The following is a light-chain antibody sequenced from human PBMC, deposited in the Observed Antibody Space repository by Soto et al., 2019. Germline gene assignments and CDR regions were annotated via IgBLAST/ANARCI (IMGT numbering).Light chain of an antibody. CDR1: QTIGTY. J-gene: IGKJ3*01. CDR3: QETYSVPLFT. CDR2: AAT. Sequence: DIEMTQSPSSLSASIGDRVTITCRASQTIGTYLNWFQQKPGKAPKVLIYAATNLQSGVPSRFSGSGSGTDFTLIISSLQPDDFATYFCQETYSVPLFTFGPGTKVDIK. V-gene: IGKV1-39*01.